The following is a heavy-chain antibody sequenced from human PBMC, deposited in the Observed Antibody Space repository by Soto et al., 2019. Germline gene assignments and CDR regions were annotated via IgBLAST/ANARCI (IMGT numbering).Heavy chain of an antibody. D-gene: IGHD3-16*01. CDR3: ARADPDASVGY. J-gene: IGHJ4*02. Sequence: SETRSLSSPVSRCSMRIHYLTWLRQPPGKGLEWIGYISYSGSTYYNPSLKSRVTISADTSRNQFSLKLSSVIAADTAVYYCARADPDASVGYWGQGTLVTGSS. V-gene: IGHV4-59*11. CDR1: RCSMRIHY. CDR2: ISYSGST.